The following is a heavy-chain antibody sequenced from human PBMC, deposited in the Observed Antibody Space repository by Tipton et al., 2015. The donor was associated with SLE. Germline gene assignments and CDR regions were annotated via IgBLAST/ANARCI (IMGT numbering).Heavy chain of an antibody. CDR1: GGSISSDH. V-gene: IGHV4-59*03. CDR2: IYYTGIT. J-gene: IGHJ4*02. D-gene: IGHD6-6*01. Sequence: TLSLTCSVSGGSISSDHWIWIRQTPGKGLEWIGYIYYTGITNYNPSLQSRVTMSVDMFKSQFSLNLRSVTAADTAVYYCLRLGAARPIDSWGQGTPVTVSS. CDR3: LRLGAARPIDS.